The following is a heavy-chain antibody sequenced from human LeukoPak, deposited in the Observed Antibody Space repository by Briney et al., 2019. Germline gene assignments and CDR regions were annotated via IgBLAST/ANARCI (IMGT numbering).Heavy chain of an antibody. Sequence: PGGSLRLSCAASGFTFSSYWMSWVRQAPGKGLEWVANIKQDGSEKYYVDSVKGRFTVSRDNAKNSLYLQINSLRAEDTAVYFCARVLAAWYMDVWGKGTTVTVSS. CDR3: ARVLAAWYMDV. J-gene: IGHJ6*03. D-gene: IGHD6-13*01. V-gene: IGHV3-7*01. CDR2: IKQDGSEK. CDR1: GFTFSSYW.